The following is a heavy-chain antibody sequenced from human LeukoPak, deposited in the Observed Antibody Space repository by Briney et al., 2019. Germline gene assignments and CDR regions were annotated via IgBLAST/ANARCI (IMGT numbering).Heavy chain of an antibody. CDR3: ASQYYDILTGWAYYFDY. CDR1: GGSISSSSYY. CDR2: IYYSGST. Sequence: SETLSLTCTVSGGSISSSSYYWGWIRQPPGKGLEWIGSIYYSGSTYYNPSLKSRVTISVDTSKNQFSLKLSSVTAADTAVYYCASQYYDILTGWAYYFDYWGQGTLVTVSS. D-gene: IGHD3-9*01. J-gene: IGHJ4*02. V-gene: IGHV4-39*01.